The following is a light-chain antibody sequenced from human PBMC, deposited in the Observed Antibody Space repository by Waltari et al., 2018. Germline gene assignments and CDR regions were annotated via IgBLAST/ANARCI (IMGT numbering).Light chain of an antibody. Sequence: EIVMTQSPATLSVSPGERAIISCRASQSVTTNLAWYQQNPGQPPRLLIYGASPRATDIPARFSGSGSGTEFTLTITSLQSEDFAVYYCHQYNDGPPFNFGQGTKLEIK. V-gene: IGKV3-15*01. CDR1: QSVTTN. CDR2: GAS. CDR3: HQYNDGPPFN. J-gene: IGKJ2*01.